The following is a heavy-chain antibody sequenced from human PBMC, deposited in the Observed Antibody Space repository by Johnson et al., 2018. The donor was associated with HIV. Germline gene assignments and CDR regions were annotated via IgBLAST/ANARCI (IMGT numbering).Heavy chain of an antibody. CDR3: ARGGQLVLDAIDI. D-gene: IGHD6-6*01. J-gene: IGHJ3*02. V-gene: IGHV3-23*04. Sequence: VQLVESGGGLIQPGRSLRLSCAASGFTLSDYYMSWIRQAPGKGLEWVSAISGSGGSTYYADSVKGRFTISRDNSKNTLYLQMNSLRAEDTAVYYCARGGQLVLDAIDIWGQGTMVTVSS. CDR1: GFTLSDYY. CDR2: ISGSGGST.